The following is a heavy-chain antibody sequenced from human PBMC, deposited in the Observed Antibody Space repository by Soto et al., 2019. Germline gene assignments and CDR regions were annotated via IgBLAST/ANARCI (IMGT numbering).Heavy chain of an antibody. V-gene: IGHV4-30-4*01. CDR1: GGSITSDYSC. J-gene: IGHJ4*02. CDR3: ARGPSGDKVHY. Sequence: QVQLQESGPGLVKPSQTLSLTCTVSGGSITSDYSCWSWIRQPPGEGLEWIGHIFDSGTTYTNPSLRSQVAISIDTSKNHFSLTLSSVTAADTAVYYCARGPSGDKVHYWGQGALVTVSS. D-gene: IGHD7-27*01. CDR2: IFDSGTT.